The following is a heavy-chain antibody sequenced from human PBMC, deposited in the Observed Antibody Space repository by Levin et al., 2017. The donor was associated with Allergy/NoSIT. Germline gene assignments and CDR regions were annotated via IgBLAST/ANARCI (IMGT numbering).Heavy chain of an antibody. V-gene: IGHV4-59*01. CDR2: IYYSGST. Sequence: SETLSLTCTVSGGSISSYYWSWIRQPPGKGLEWIGYIYYSGSTNYNPSLKSRVTISVDTSKNQFSLKLSSVTAADTAVYYCARGMGMVRGVIGKFGYWGQGTLVTVSS. CDR1: GGSISSYY. J-gene: IGHJ4*02. CDR3: ARGMGMVRGVIGKFGY. D-gene: IGHD3-10*01.